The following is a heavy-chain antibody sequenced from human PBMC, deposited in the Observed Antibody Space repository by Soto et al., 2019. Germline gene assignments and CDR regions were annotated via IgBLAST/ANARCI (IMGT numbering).Heavy chain of an antibody. CDR2: IYHSGST. CDR3: ARYGGKYYDFWSGYGFDY. Sequence: SETLSLTCAVSSGSISSSNWWSWVRQPPGKGLEWIGEIYHSGSTNYNPSLKSRVTISVDKSKNQFSLKLSSVTAADTAVYYCARYGGKYYDFWSGYGFDYWGQGTLVTVSS. V-gene: IGHV4-4*02. D-gene: IGHD3-3*01. CDR1: SGSISSSNW. J-gene: IGHJ4*02.